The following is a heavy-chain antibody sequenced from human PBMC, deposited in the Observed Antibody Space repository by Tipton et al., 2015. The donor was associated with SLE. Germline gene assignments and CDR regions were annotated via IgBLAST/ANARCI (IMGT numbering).Heavy chain of an antibody. CDR3: ARDGDYYDSSGYFFDAFDI. D-gene: IGHD3-22*01. V-gene: IGHV4-39*07. Sequence: TLSLTCTVSDGSISSGGYYWSWIRQHPGKGLVWIGSIYYSGSTYYNPSLKSRVTISVDTSKNQFSLKLSSVTAADTAVYYCARDGDYYDSSGYFFDAFDIWGQGTMFTVSS. CDR2: IYYSGST. CDR1: DGSISSGGYY. J-gene: IGHJ3*02.